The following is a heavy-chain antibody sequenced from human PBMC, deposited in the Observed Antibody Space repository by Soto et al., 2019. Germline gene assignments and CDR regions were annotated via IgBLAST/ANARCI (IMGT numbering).Heavy chain of an antibody. J-gene: IGHJ4*01. D-gene: IGHD2-15*01. V-gene: IGHV4-59*01. CDR1: GAPITINY. Sequence: PSETLSLTCTVSGAPITINYWSWIRQAPGKGLEWIGYIYYSGSTTYNPSLKSRVTMSADTSKDQFSLKLNSVTAADTAVYYCARHAGGPYDHCGPVILVTVSS. CDR3: ARHAGGPYDH. CDR2: IYYSGST.